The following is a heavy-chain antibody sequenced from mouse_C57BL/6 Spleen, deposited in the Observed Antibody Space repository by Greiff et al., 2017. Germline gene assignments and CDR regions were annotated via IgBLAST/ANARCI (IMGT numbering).Heavy chain of an antibody. CDR3: AREGGSSNYAMDY. Sequence: VQLQQSGPELVKPGASVKISCKASGYAFSSSWMNWVKQRPGKGLEWIGRIYPGDGDTNYNGKFKGKATLTADKSSSTAYMQLSSLTSEDSAVYFCAREGGSSNYAMDYWGQGTSVTVSS. CDR1: GYAFSSSW. D-gene: IGHD1-1*01. CDR2: IYPGDGDT. J-gene: IGHJ4*01. V-gene: IGHV1-82*01.